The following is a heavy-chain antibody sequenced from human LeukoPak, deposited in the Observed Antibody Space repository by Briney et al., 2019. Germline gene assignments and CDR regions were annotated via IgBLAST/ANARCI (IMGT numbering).Heavy chain of an antibody. J-gene: IGHJ6*02. CDR1: YYTFTNYG. Sequence: GASVKVSCKASYYTFTNYGITWVRQAPGQGLEWMGWISAYNGNTFYAQNLQGRVTMTTDTSTSTAYMELRSLRSDDTAVYYCARATPYDSSGYYYLYYYGMDVWGQGTTVTVSS. CDR2: ISAYNGNT. D-gene: IGHD3-22*01. V-gene: IGHV1-18*01. CDR3: ARATPYDSSGYYYLYYYGMDV.